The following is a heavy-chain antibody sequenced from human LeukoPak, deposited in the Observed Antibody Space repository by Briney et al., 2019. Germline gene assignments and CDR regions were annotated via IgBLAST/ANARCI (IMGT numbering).Heavy chain of an antibody. D-gene: IGHD6-19*01. V-gene: IGHV1-8*01. J-gene: IGHJ4*02. Sequence: ASVKVSCKASGYTFTTYDINWVRQATGQGLEWMGWMNPNSGNTGYAQKFQGRVTMTRNTSISTAYMELSSLRSEDTAVYYCARDHSSGLYYFDYWGQGTLVTVSS. CDR1: GYTFTTYD. CDR2: MNPNSGNT. CDR3: ARDHSSGLYYFDY.